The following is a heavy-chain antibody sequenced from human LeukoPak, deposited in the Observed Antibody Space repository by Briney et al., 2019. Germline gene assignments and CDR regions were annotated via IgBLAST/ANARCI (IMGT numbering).Heavy chain of an antibody. J-gene: IGHJ4*02. Sequence: PGGSLRLSCVASGFTFNNHNMDWVRQAPGKGLEWISYISGSGDAIFYADSVQGRFTISRDNAKNSVYLQMNSLRAEDTAVYYCARLYSRVGPFDYWGQGTLVTVSS. CDR1: GFTFNNHN. V-gene: IGHV3-48*01. D-gene: IGHD5-18*01. CDR3: ARLYSRVGPFDY. CDR2: ISGSGDAI.